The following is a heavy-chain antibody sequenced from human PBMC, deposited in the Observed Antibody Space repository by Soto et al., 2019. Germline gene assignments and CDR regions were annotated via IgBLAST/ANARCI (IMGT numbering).Heavy chain of an antibody. CDR3: ARGSPYTGTWEGGGYYYYGMDV. CDR1: GGTFSSYA. CDR2: IIPMFGTT. V-gene: IGHV1-69*01. J-gene: IGHJ6*02. Sequence: QVQLVQSGAEVEKPGSSVKVSCKASGGTFSSYAITWVRQAPGQGLEWMGGIIPMFGTTNFAQKFQGRVTITADESTSTASMELSSLRSEDTAVYYCARGSPYTGTWEGGGYYYYGMDVWGQGTTVTVSS. D-gene: IGHD1-26*01.